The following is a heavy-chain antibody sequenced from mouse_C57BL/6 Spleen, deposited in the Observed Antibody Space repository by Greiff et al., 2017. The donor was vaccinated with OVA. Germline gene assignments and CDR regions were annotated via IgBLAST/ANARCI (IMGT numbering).Heavy chain of an antibody. CDR1: GFTIKDYY. D-gene: IGHD2-1*01. CDR3: ARSVPYGNTFAY. J-gene: IGHJ3*01. V-gene: IGHV14-2*01. CDR2: IDPEDGET. Sequence: VQLQQSGAELVKPGASVKLSCTASGFTIKDYYMHWVKQRPEQGLAWIGRIDPEDGETKYAPKFQGTAAITADPSSNTAYLQLSSLTSEDTAVYYCARSVPYGNTFAYWGQGTLVTVSA.